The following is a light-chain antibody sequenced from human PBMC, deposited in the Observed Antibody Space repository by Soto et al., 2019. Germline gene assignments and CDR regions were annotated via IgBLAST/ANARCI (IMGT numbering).Light chain of an antibody. V-gene: IGKV3-20*01. CDR2: GAA. CDR3: QQYGSSGT. CDR1: QSVRSN. J-gene: IGKJ1*01. Sequence: EKVMTQSPVTLSVSPGERATLSCRASQSVRSNLAWYQQKPGQAPRLLIYGAANRATGIQDRFSDIESGTDFTLTICRLEPEDFAVYYCQQYGSSGTFGQGTKVDI.